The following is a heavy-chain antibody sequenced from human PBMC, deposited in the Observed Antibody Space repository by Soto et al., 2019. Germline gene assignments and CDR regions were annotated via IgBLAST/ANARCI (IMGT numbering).Heavy chain of an antibody. D-gene: IGHD6-6*01. CDR1: GGSISSYY. J-gene: IGHJ6*02. V-gene: IGHV4-59*01. Sequence: SETLSLTCTVSGGSISSYYWSWIRQPPGKGLEWIGYIYYSGSTNYNPSLKSRVTISVDTSKNQFSLKLSSVTAADTAVYYCARKYSSSSPLDYGMDVWGQGTTVTV. CDR2: IYYSGST. CDR3: ARKYSSSSPLDYGMDV.